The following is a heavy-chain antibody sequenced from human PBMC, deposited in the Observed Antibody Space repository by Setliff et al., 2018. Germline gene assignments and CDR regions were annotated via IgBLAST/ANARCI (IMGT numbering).Heavy chain of an antibody. V-gene: IGHV3-23*01. CDR3: ARDQRVGYYYDSSGYPRAPTDAFDI. CDR1: GFAFNNYP. CDR2: ISDDGGRT. Sequence: GGSLRLSCAASGFAFNNYPMGWVRQAPGKGLEWVSGISDDGGRTYYADSVKGRFTISRDNSKNTLYLQMSSLRAEDTAVYYCARDQRVGYYYDSSGYPRAPTDAFDIWGQGTMVTVSS. D-gene: IGHD3-22*01. J-gene: IGHJ3*02.